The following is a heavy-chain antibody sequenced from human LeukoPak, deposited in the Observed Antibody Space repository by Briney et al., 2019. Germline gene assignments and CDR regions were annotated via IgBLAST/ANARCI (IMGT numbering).Heavy chain of an antibody. Sequence: SETLSLTCTVSGGSISSYYWSWIRQPPGKGLEWIGYIYYSGSTNYNPSLKSRVTISVDTSKNQFSLKLSSVTAADTAVYYCARQVRGRYYYGSGSPNWFDPWGQGTLVTVSS. J-gene: IGHJ5*02. D-gene: IGHD3-10*01. V-gene: IGHV4-59*01. CDR1: GGSISSYY. CDR2: IYYSGST. CDR3: ARQVRGRYYYGSGSPNWFDP.